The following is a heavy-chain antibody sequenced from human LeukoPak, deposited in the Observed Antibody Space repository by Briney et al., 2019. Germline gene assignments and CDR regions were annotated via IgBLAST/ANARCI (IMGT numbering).Heavy chain of an antibody. V-gene: IGHV4-61*02. D-gene: IGHD3-10*01. J-gene: IGHJ4*02. CDR3: ARELLPTSFDY. CDR1: GGSISSGSHY. Sequence: SQTLSLTCTVSGGSISSGSHYWSWIRQPAGKGLEWIGRIDTSGSTNYNPSLESRVTISVDTSKNQFSLKLSSVTAADTAVYYCARELLPTSFDYWGQGTLVTVSS. CDR2: IDTSGST.